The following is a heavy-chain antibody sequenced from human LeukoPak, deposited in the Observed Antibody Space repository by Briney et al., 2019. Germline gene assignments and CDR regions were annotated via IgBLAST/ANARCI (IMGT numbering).Heavy chain of an antibody. V-gene: IGHV3-21*01. J-gene: IGHJ6*03. CDR2: ISSSSRYI. D-gene: IGHD4-23*01. Sequence: GGSLRLSCAASGFTFSSYSMNWVRQAPGKGLEWVSSISSSSRYINYADSVKGRFTISRDNSKNTLYLQMNSLRAEDTAVYYCAKDFTTTVVGSYYMDVWGKGTTVTISS. CDR1: GFTFSSYS. CDR3: AKDFTTTVVGSYYMDV.